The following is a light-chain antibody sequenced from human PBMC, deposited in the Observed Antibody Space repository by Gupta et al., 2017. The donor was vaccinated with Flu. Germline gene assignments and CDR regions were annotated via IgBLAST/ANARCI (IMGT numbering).Light chain of an antibody. CDR2: SNA. J-gene: IGLJ3*02. CDR3: AAWDDSLIGLWV. Sequence: QSGLTQPPSASGTPGQTVTISCAGSSSNVGRNTVNWYQHLPGTAPKLLIYSNAQRPSGVPDRFSGSKSGTSASLAISGLQSEDEADYYCAAWDDSLIGLWVFGGGTKLTVL. CDR1: SSNVGRNT. V-gene: IGLV1-44*01.